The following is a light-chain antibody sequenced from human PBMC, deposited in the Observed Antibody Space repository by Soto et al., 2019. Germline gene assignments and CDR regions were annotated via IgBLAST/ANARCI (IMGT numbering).Light chain of an antibody. J-gene: IGKJ5*01. CDR1: QDIRGA. CDR2: DVS. V-gene: IGKV1-13*02. Sequence: AIQVTQSPSSLSASVGDRVTITCRASQDIRGALAWYQQKPGKAPKLLIYDVSTVQSGVPSRFSGRGSGTEFPLTITILQPEDFATYYRQQFNSHPITFGQGTRLDI. CDR3: QQFNSHPIT.